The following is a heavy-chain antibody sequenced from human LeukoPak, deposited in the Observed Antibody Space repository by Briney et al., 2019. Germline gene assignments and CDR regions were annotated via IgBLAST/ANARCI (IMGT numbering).Heavy chain of an antibody. D-gene: IGHD5-12*01. Sequence: ASVKVSCKASGYTFKHYDINWVRQAAGQRLEWVGWVNANSGNTGYAQKFQGRVTMTRDTSTSTVYMELSSLRSEDPAVYYCARAGTGGYDPQNYFDYWGQGTLVTVSS. V-gene: IGHV1-8*01. J-gene: IGHJ4*02. CDR1: GYTFKHYD. CDR3: ARAGTGGYDPQNYFDY. CDR2: VNANSGNT.